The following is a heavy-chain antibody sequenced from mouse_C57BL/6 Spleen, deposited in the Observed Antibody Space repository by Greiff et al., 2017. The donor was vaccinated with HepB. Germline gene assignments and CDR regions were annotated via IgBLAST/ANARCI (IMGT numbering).Heavy chain of an antibody. CDR3: VRQGDGNYRYYYAMDY. J-gene: IGHJ4*01. CDR2: IRSKSNNYAT. Sequence: EVQGVESGGGLVQPKGSLKLSCAASGFSFNTYAMNWVRQAPGKGLEWVARIRSKSNNYATYYADSVKDRFTISRDDSESMLYLQMNNLKTEDTAMYYCVRQGDGNYRYYYAMDYWGQGTSVTVSS. V-gene: IGHV10-1*01. CDR1: GFSFNTYA. D-gene: IGHD2-1*01.